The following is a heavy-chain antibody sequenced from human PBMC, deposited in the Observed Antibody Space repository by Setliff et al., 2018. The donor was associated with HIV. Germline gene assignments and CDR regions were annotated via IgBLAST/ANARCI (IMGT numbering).Heavy chain of an antibody. CDR1: GGSISSGDYY. Sequence: SETLSLTCTVSGGSISSGDYYWSWIRQPPGKGLEWIGYIYTGGRTNYNPSLKGRVTMSVDTSKNQFSLNLSSVTAADTAVYYCAREDYYYYGMDVWGQGTTVTVSS. CDR3: AREDYYYYGMDV. CDR2: IYTGGRT. V-gene: IGHV4-61*08. J-gene: IGHJ6*02.